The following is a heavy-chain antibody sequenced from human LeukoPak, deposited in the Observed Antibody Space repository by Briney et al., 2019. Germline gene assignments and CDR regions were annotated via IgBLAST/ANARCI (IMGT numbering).Heavy chain of an antibody. J-gene: IGHJ4*02. CDR3: AKVLGYSSGWSHFDY. CDR1: GFTFSSYG. CDR2: ISYDGSNK. V-gene: IGHV3-30*18. Sequence: GGSLRLSCAASGFTFSSYGMHWVRQAPGKGLEWVAVISYDGSNKYYADSVKGRFIISRDNSKNTLYLQMNSLRAEDTAVYYCAKVLGYSSGWSHFDYWGQGTLVTVSS. D-gene: IGHD6-19*01.